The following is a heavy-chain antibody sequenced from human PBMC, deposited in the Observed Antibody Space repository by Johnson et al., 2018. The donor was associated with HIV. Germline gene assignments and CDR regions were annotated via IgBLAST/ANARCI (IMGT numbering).Heavy chain of an antibody. CDR3: AKGGSLTQDAPFDI. Sequence: QMLLVESGGGVVQPGTSLRLSCAASGFTFSSYAMHWVRQAPGKGLEWVAFIRYDESNIYYADSVKGRFIISRDNSKNTLYVQMNRLRAEDTAVYYCAKGGSLTQDAPFDIWGQGTMVTVSS. V-gene: IGHV3-30*02. D-gene: IGHD1-14*01. CDR2: IRYDESNI. CDR1: GFTFSSYA. J-gene: IGHJ3*02.